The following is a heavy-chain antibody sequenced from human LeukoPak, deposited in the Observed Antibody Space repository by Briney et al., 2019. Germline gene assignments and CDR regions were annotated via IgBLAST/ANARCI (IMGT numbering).Heavy chain of an antibody. CDR2: INHSGSS. V-gene: IGHV4-34*01. J-gene: IGHJ5*02. Sequence: PSETLSLTCAVYGRSLLAYYWTWVRQPPGKGLEWIGEINHSGSSNYNSSLRSRVTISVDTSYKQFSLRLSSVTATDTAVFYCAARADIAHSNVYGKWFDPWGQGTRVTVSS. D-gene: IGHD5-18*01. CDR1: GRSLLAYY. CDR3: AARADIAHSNVYGKWFDP.